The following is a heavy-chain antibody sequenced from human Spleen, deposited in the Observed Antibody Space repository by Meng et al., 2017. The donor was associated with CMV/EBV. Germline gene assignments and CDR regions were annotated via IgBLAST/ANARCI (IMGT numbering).Heavy chain of an antibody. CDR1: GFSFDYYA. V-gene: IGHV3-43D*03. Sequence: SGFSFDYYAMRWGRQVPGKGLEWVSLISWDGGSANYADSVRGRFTISRDNSKNSLYLQMNSLRVEDTALYYCARAMQLRDEDWFDPWGQGTLVTVSS. CDR3: ARAMQLRDEDWFDP. CDR2: ISWDGGSA. J-gene: IGHJ5*02. D-gene: IGHD6-6*01.